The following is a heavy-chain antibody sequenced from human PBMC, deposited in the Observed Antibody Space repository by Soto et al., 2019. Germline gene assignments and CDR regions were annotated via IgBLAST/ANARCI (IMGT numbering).Heavy chain of an antibody. Sequence: QVHLEQSGAEVKKPGASVKVSCKASGYTFNSYGISWVRQAPGQGLEWMGWISSYNGNTIYVLSLQGRVTMTVDTSTSTAYRELRSLTSDDTAVYYCASGDCSGGRCYPYYYYGMDVWGQGTTVIVSS. V-gene: IGHV1-18*01. CDR3: ASGDCSGGRCYPYYYYGMDV. CDR2: ISSYNGNT. CDR1: GYTFNSYG. D-gene: IGHD2-15*01. J-gene: IGHJ6*02.